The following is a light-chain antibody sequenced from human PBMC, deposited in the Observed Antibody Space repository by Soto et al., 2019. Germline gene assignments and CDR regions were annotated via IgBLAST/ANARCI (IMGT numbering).Light chain of an antibody. CDR1: SSNIGSNT. CDR2: GND. Sequence: QSVLTQPPSVSGTPGQRVIISCSGSSSNIGSNTANWYQQLPGMAPRLLIHGNDQRPSGVPDRFSGSKSGTSASLAISGLQSDDEADYYCAAWDDSLIGYYVFGTGTK. J-gene: IGLJ1*01. CDR3: AAWDDSLIGYYV. V-gene: IGLV1-44*01.